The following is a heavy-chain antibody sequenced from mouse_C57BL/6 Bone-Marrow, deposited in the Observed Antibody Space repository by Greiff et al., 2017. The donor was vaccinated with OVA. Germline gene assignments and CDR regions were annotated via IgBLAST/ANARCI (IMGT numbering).Heavy chain of an antibody. CDR2: INPRTGGT. Sequence: VHVKQSGPELVKPGASVKISCKASGYSFTGYYMNWVKQSPEKSLEWIGEINPRTGGTTYKQKFKAKATLTVDKSSSTAYMQLKSLTSEDSAVYYCAKYGYFDVWGTGTTVTVSS. J-gene: IGHJ1*03. V-gene: IGHV1-42*01. CDR3: AKYGYFDV. CDR1: GYSFTGYY.